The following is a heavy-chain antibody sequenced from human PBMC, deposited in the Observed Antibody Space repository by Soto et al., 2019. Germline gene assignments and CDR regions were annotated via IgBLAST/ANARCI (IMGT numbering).Heavy chain of an antibody. D-gene: IGHD2-2*01. Sequence: PSETLSLTCTVSGGSISGSFWGWIRQPPGKGLEWIGYIYDSESTNYNNYNPSLKSRVTISLDTSKNQFSLKLSSVTTADTAVYYCARAQPFDYWGQGTLVTVSS. CDR2: IYDSESTNYN. J-gene: IGHJ4*02. V-gene: IGHV4-59*01. CDR1: GGSISGSF. CDR3: ARAQPFDY.